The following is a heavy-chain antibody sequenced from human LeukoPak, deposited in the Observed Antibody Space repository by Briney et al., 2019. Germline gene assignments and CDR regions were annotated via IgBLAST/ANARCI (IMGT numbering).Heavy chain of an antibody. CDR3: ARERWQRITTFDY. Sequence: GASVKVSCKASGYTFTGYYMHWVRQAPGQGLEWMGWINPNSGGTNYAQKFQGRVTMTRDTSISTAYMELSRLRSEDTAVYYCARERWQRITTFDYWGQGTLVTVSS. CDR2: INPNSGGT. CDR1: GYTFTGYY. D-gene: IGHD3-10*01. J-gene: IGHJ4*02. V-gene: IGHV1-2*02.